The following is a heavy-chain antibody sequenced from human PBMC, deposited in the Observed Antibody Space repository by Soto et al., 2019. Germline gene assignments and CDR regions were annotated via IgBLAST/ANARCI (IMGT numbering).Heavy chain of an antibody. CDR3: ARGYSSASDFDY. V-gene: IGHV1-2*04. Sequence: ASVKVSCNASGYTFTGHYMHWVRQAPGQGLEWMGWINPNSGGTNYAQKFQGWVTMTRDTSISTAYMEVSRLRSDDTAVYYCARGYSSASDFDYWGEGTMVTV. CDR2: INPNSGGT. J-gene: IGHJ4*02. D-gene: IGHD6-6*01. CDR1: GYTFTGHY.